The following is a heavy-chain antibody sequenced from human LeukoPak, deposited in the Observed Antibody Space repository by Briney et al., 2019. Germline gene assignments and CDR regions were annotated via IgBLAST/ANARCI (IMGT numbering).Heavy chain of an antibody. CDR2: FDPEDGET. CDR1: GDTLTEFA. D-gene: IGHD3-3*01. J-gene: IGHJ6*02. V-gene: IGHV1-24*01. CDR3: ASSITIFGVVSWGEYYYYGMDV. Sequence: ASVKVSCKVSGDTLTEFAMHWVRQAPGKGLEWMGGFDPEDGETIYAQKFQGRVIMSEDTSTDTAYMELRSLRSDDTAVYYCASSITIFGVVSWGEYYYYGMDVWGQGTTVTVSS.